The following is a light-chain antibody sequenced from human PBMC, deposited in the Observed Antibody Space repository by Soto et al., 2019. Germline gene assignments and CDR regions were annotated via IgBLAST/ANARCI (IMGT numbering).Light chain of an antibody. Sequence: QSLLTQPPSVSGAPWQRVTISCTGSSSNIGAGYDVHWYQQLPGTAPKLLIYGNSNRPSGVPDRFSGSKSGTSASLAITGLQAEDEADYYCQSYDSSHYVFGTGTKVPVL. J-gene: IGLJ1*01. CDR3: QSYDSSHYV. CDR2: GNS. CDR1: SSNIGAGYD. V-gene: IGLV1-40*01.